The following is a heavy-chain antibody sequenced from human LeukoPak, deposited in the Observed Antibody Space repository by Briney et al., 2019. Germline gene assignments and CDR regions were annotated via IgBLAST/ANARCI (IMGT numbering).Heavy chain of an antibody. V-gene: IGHV3-21*04. CDR1: GFTFSSYS. CDR3: AKVLRFLEWFLY. D-gene: IGHD3-3*01. Sequence: GGSLRLSCAASGFTFSSYSMNWVRQAPGKGLEWVSSISSSSSYIYYADSVKGRFTISRDNAKNSLYLQMNSLRAEDTAVYYCAKVLRFLEWFLYWGQGTLVTVSS. CDR2: ISSSSSYI. J-gene: IGHJ4*02.